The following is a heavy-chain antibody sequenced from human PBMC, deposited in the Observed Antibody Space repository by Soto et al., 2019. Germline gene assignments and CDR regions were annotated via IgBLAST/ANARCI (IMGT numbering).Heavy chain of an antibody. Sequence: PSETLSLTCAVYGGSFSGYFWSWIRQPPGKGLEWIGSIYYSGNTYYNPSLKRRVTVYVDTSKNQFSLKLSSVTAADTALYYCARRMKDSSSAGGFDIWGQGTMVTVSS. CDR1: GGSFSGYF. CDR2: IYYSGNT. J-gene: IGHJ3*02. CDR3: ARRMKDSSSAGGFDI. V-gene: IGHV4-34*01. D-gene: IGHD3-22*01.